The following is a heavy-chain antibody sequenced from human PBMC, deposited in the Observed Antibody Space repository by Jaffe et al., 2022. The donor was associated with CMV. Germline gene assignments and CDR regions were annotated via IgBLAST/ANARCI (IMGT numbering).Heavy chain of an antibody. D-gene: IGHD3-10*01. Sequence: EVQLLESGGGLVQPGGSLRLSCAASGFTFSSYAMSWVRQAPGKGLEWVSAISGSGGSTYYADSVKGRFTISRDNSKNTLYLQMNSLRAEDTAVYYCAKDRQYGSGSYYNEEHAFDIWGQGTMVTVSS. V-gene: IGHV3-23*01. CDR1: GFTFSSYA. CDR2: ISGSGGST. J-gene: IGHJ3*02. CDR3: AKDRQYGSGSYYNEEHAFDI.